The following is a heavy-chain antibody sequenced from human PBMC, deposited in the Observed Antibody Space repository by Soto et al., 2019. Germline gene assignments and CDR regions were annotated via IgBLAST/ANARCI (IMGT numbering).Heavy chain of an antibody. CDR3: ARGQRVYYYGMDV. CDR2: ISSSSSYI. CDR1: GFTFRSYT. V-gene: IGHV3-21*01. Sequence: GGSLRLSCVASGFTFRSYTMNWVRQAPGKGLEWVSSISSSSSYIYYADSVKGRFTISRDNAKNSLYLQMNSLRAEDTAVYYCARGQRVYYYGMDVWGQGTTVTVSS. J-gene: IGHJ6*02.